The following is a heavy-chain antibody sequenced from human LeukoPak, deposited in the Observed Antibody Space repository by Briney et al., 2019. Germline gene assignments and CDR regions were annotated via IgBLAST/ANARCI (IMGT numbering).Heavy chain of an antibody. Sequence: GGSLRLSCAASGFTFSSYAMSWVRQAPGKGLVWVSRINSDGSSTSYADSVKGRFTISRDNAKNTLYLQMNSLRAEDTAVYYCASTRASITIFGVVPNDYWGQGTLVTVSS. V-gene: IGHV3-74*01. J-gene: IGHJ4*02. CDR3: ASTRASITIFGVVPNDY. CDR2: INSDGSST. D-gene: IGHD3-3*01. CDR1: GFTFSSYA.